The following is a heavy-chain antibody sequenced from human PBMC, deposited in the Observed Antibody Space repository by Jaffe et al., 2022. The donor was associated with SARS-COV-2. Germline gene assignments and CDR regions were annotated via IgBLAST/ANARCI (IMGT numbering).Heavy chain of an antibody. CDR2: ISYDGSNK. Sequence: QVQLVESGGGVVQPGRSLRLSCAASGFTFSSYAMHWVRQAPGKGLEWVAVISYDGSNKYYADSVKGRFTISRDNSKNTLYLQMNSLRAEDTAVYYCARDRTRDGYNLDVWGKGTTVTVSS. J-gene: IGHJ6*04. CDR1: GFTFSSYA. CDR3: ARDRTRDGYNLDV. D-gene: IGHD5-12*01. V-gene: IGHV3-30*04.